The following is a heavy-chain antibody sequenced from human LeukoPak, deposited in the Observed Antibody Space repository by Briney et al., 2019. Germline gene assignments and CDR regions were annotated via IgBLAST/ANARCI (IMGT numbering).Heavy chain of an antibody. Sequence: SETLSLTCTVSGDSISSDYWSWIRQPPGKGLEWIGYIYRFGNTDYNPSLMRRVTISLDTSKKQLSLNLTSVTAADTAVYYCAGRGQRYFRDWGQGTPVTVSS. CDR3: AGRGQRYFRD. V-gene: IGHV4-4*08. CDR1: GDSISSDY. CDR2: IYRFGNT. J-gene: IGHJ1*01.